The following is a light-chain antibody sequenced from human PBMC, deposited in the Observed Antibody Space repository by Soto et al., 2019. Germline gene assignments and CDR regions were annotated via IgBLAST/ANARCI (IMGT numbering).Light chain of an antibody. CDR3: QKYNSAPPFT. J-gene: IGKJ3*01. Sequence: DIQMTQSPSSLSASVGDRVTITCRASQDISNYLAWYQQKPRKVPKLLIYAASTLQSGVPSRFSGTGSGTDFTLTISSLQPEDVATYYCQKYNSAPPFTFGPGTGVDIK. V-gene: IGKV1-27*01. CDR1: QDISNY. CDR2: AAS.